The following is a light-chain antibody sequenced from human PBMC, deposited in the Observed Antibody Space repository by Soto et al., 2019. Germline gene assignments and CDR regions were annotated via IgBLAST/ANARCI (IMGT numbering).Light chain of an antibody. Sequence: DIVMTQSPDSLAVSLGERATIDCKSSQSVLFSSNNKNYLAWYQQKPGKAPKLLIYDASSLESGVPSRFSGSGSGTEFTLTISSLQPDDFATYYCQQYRAFGQGTKVDIK. CDR3: QQYRA. J-gene: IGKJ1*01. CDR2: DAS. CDR1: QSVLFSSNNKNY. V-gene: IGKV4-1*01.